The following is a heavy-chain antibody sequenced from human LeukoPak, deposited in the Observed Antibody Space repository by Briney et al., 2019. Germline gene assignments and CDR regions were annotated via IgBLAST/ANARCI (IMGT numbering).Heavy chain of an antibody. CDR1: GGSISSSNW. CDR2: IYHSGST. V-gene: IGHV4-4*02. J-gene: IGHJ5*02. CDR3: ARVDGDYVWFDP. D-gene: IGHD4-17*01. Sequence: SETLSLTYAVSGGSISSSNWWSWVRQPPGKGLEWIGEIYHSGSTNYNPSLKSRVTISVDKSKNQFSLKLSSVTVADTAVYYCARVDGDYVWFDPWGQGTLVTVSS.